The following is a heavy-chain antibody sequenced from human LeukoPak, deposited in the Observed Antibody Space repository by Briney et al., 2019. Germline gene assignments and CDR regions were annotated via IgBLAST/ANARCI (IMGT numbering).Heavy chain of an antibody. J-gene: IGHJ4*02. Sequence: ETLSLTCTVSGGSISSSSYYWGWIRQPPGKGLEWIGSIYYSGSTYYNPSLKSRVTISVDTSKNQLFLRLTSVTAADTALYYCARGSQNYYNPFDNWGQGTLVTVSS. CDR2: IYYSGST. D-gene: IGHD3-10*01. CDR1: GGSISSSSYY. CDR3: ARGSQNYYNPFDN. V-gene: IGHV4-39*07.